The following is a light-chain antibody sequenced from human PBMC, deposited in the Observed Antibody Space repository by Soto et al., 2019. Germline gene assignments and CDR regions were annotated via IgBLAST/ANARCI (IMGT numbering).Light chain of an antibody. Sequence: QSALTQAASVSGSPGQSITISCTGTSSDVGGYNYVSWYQQHPGKAPKLLIYGVSNRPSGLSNRFSGSKTGNTASLTISGLQAEDEAAYYCSSYTSSNTVVFGGGTKVTVL. CDR2: GVS. J-gene: IGLJ2*01. CDR1: SSDVGGYNY. V-gene: IGLV2-14*01. CDR3: SSYTSSNTVV.